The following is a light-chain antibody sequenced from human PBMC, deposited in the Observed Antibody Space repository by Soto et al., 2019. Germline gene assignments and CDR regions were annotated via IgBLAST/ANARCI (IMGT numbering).Light chain of an antibody. CDR3: CSYAGRNNYV. Sequence: QSVLTQPASVSGSPGQSITISCTGTSSDVGGYNYVSWYQQHPGKAPKLMIYEVNYRPSGVSNRFSGSKSGNTASLTISGLQAEDEADYYCCSYAGRNNYVFGNGTKVTV. CDR1: SSDVGGYNY. CDR2: EVN. V-gene: IGLV2-14*01. J-gene: IGLJ1*01.